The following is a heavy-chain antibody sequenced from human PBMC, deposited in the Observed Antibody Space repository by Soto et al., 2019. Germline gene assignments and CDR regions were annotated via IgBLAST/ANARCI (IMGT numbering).Heavy chain of an antibody. J-gene: IGHJ6*02. Sequence: LRLSCVASGFTFSSYWMSWVRQAPGKGLEWVANIKQDGSEKYYVDSVKDRFTISRDNAKNSLYLQMNSLRAEDSAVYYCARVYPGSGWPYHYYGMDVWGQGTTVTVSS. CDR3: ARVYPGSGWPYHYYGMDV. CDR2: IKQDGSEK. CDR1: GFTFSSYW. D-gene: IGHD6-19*01. V-gene: IGHV3-7*01.